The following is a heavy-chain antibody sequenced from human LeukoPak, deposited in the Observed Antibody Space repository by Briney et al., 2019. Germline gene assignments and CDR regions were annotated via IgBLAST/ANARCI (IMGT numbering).Heavy chain of an antibody. D-gene: IGHD5-18*01. J-gene: IGHJ3*02. V-gene: IGHV4-34*01. Sequence: PSETLSLTCAVYGGSFSGYYWSWIRQPPGKGLEWIGEINHSGSTNYNPSLKIRVTISVDTSKNQFSLKLSSVTAADTAVYYCARGRQLWFNAFDIWGQGTMVTVSS. CDR1: GGSFSGYY. CDR2: INHSGST. CDR3: ARGRQLWFNAFDI.